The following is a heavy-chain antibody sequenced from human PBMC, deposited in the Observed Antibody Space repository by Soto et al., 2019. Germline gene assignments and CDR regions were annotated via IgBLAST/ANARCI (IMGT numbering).Heavy chain of an antibody. CDR2: IYYSGST. CDR1: CGSISSGGYY. Sequence: TLSLTCTVSCGSISSGGYYWSWIRQHPGKGLEWIGYIYYSGSTYYNPSLKSRVTISVDTSKNQFSLKLSSVTAADTAVYYCASQTTRGWFDPWGQGTLVTVSS. D-gene: IGHD4-17*01. CDR3: ASQTTRGWFDP. V-gene: IGHV4-31*03. J-gene: IGHJ5*02.